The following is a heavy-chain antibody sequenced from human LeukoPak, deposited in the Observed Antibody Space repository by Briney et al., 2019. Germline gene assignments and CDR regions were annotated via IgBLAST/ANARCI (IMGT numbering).Heavy chain of an antibody. CDR2: MSGSGGST. V-gene: IGHV3-23*01. Sequence: GGSLRLSCAASGFTFSSYAMSWVRQTPGKGLEWVSAMSGSGGSTYYADSVKGRFTISRDNSKNTLYLQMNSLRAEDTAVYYCARALLPYRSRVGVDYWGQGTLVTVSS. CDR3: ARALLPYRSRVGVDY. J-gene: IGHJ4*02. CDR1: GFTFSSYA. D-gene: IGHD3-16*01.